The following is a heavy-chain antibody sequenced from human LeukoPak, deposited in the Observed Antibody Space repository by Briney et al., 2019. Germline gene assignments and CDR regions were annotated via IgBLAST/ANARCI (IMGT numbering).Heavy chain of an antibody. CDR1: GGSISSYY. Sequence: SETLSLTCTVSGGSISSYYWSWIRQPPGKGLEWIGYIYYSGSTNYNPSLKSRVIISMDASKNQFSLKLNSVTAADTAVYYCAREVSSTWFEWFDPWGQGTLVTVSS. J-gene: IGHJ5*02. CDR2: IYYSGST. D-gene: IGHD6-13*01. V-gene: IGHV4-59*01. CDR3: AREVSSTWFEWFDP.